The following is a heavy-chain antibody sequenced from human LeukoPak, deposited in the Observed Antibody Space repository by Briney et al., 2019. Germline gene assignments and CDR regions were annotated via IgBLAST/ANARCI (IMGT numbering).Heavy chain of an antibody. V-gene: IGHV3-23*01. CDR1: GFTFSSYA. D-gene: IGHD3-22*01. CDR3: ARAYGNSGYFQLPIDY. J-gene: IGHJ4*02. CDR2: ITGSGDTT. Sequence: GGSLRLSCAASGFTFSSYAMSWVRQAPGKGLEWVSGITGSGDTTHHADPVGGRFTISRDNSKNTLYLQMNSLRVEDTAFYYCARAYGNSGYFQLPIDYWGQGTLVTVSS.